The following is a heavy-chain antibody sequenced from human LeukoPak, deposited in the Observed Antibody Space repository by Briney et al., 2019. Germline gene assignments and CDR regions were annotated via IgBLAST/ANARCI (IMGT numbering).Heavy chain of an antibody. CDR3: ARITFGVVETAYYFDY. D-gene: IGHD2-21*02. CDR1: GGSISSYY. CDR2: IYYSGST. J-gene: IGHJ4*02. Sequence: SPETLSLTCTVSGGSISSYYWSWIRQPPGKGLEWIGYIYYSGSTNYNPSLKSRVTISVDTSKNQFSLKLSSVTAADTAVYYCARITFGVVETAYYFDYWGQGTLVTVSS. V-gene: IGHV4-59*01.